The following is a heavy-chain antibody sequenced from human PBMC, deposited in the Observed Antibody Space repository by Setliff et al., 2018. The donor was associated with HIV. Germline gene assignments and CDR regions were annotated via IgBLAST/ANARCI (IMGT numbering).Heavy chain of an antibody. D-gene: IGHD6-19*01. CDR1: GGSISSVNYY. V-gene: IGHV4-61*02. CDR2: IYASGSP. CDR3: ARAPRYYRGWYIPEYFDN. Sequence: SETLSLTCNVSGGSISSVNYYWNWIRQPAGKGLEWIGRIYASGSPTYNSSLESRFTISVDTSKNHFSLRLNSVTAADTAVYFCARAPRYYRGWYIPEYFDNWGEGTLVTVS. J-gene: IGHJ4*02.